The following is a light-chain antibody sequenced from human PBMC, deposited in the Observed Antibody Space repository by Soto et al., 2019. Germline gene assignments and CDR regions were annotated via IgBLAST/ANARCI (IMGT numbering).Light chain of an antibody. Sequence: QSALTQPASVSDSPGQSITISCIGNSSDIGAFNHVSWHQQHPGKAPKLIIYDVINRPSGVSNRFSGSKTGNTASLIISGLQAEDEADYYCSSYTSSSSYVFGSGTKLTVL. J-gene: IGLJ1*01. CDR1: SSDIGAFNH. V-gene: IGLV2-14*03. CDR3: SSYTSSSSYV. CDR2: DVI.